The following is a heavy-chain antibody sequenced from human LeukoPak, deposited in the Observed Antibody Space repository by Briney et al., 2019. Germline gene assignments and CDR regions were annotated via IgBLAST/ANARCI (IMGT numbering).Heavy chain of an antibody. Sequence: GGSLRLSCAASGFTFSSYSMNWVRQAPGKGLEWVSSISSSSSYIYYADSAKGRFTISRDNAKNSLYLQMNSLRAEDTAAYYCATPQNDYWGQGTLVTVSS. V-gene: IGHV3-21*01. J-gene: IGHJ4*02. CDR3: ATPQNDY. CDR1: GFTFSSYS. CDR2: ISSSSSYI.